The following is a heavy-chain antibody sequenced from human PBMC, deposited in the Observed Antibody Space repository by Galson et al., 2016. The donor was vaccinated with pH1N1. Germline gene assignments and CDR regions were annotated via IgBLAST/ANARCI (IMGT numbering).Heavy chain of an antibody. J-gene: IGHJ3*01. CDR2: TYYRSRRIF. V-gene: IGHV6-1*01. CDR3: AREGVPESGRWDNAFAL. Sequence: CAISGDSVSSIEAAWKWIRQSPSSCLEWLGKTYYRSRRIFDYEVSMSGRITINPDTSKNQLSLHLTYVTPEDTAVYYCAREGVPESGRWDNAFALWGKGKMVTAS. CDR1: GDSVSSIEAA. D-gene: IGHD1-26*01.